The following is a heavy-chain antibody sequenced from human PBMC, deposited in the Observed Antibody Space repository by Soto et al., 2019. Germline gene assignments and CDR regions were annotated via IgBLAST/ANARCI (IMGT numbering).Heavy chain of an antibody. V-gene: IGHV3-21*01. J-gene: IGHJ4*02. CDR2: ISSSSSHM. D-gene: IGHD3-10*01. Sequence: GGSLRLSCAASGFTFSGYNMNWVRQAPGKGLEWVSFISSSSSHMYYVDSVKGRFAISRDNAKNSLFLQMNSLRAEDTAVYYCARESDSGSYHNYWGQGTLVTVSS. CDR1: GFTFSGYN. CDR3: ARESDSGSYHNY.